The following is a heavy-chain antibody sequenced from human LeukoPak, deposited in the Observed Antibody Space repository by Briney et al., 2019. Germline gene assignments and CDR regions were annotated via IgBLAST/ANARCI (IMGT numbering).Heavy chain of an antibody. CDR3: ARLPRRIAFDY. V-gene: IGHV4-30-4*01. Sequence: SETLSLTCAVSGGSISSGDYYWSWIRQPPGKGLEWIGYIYYSGSTYYNPSLKSRVTISVDTSKNQFSLKLSSVTAADTAVYYCARLPRRIAFDYWGQGTLVTVSS. CDR1: GGSISSGDYY. J-gene: IGHJ4*02. D-gene: IGHD2-15*01. CDR2: IYYSGST.